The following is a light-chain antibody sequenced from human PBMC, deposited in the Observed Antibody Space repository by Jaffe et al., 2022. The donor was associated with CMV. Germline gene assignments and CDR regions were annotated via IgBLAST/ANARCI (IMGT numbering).Light chain of an antibody. Sequence: QPALTQPASVSGSPGQSVTISCTGTSGDVGGYNYVSWYQQHPGEAPKLIIYDVNNRPSGISSRFSGSKSGYTASLTISGLQAEDEAIYYCSSFSTNNNYVFGTSTKVTVL. CDR1: SGDVGGYNY. CDR3: SSFSTNNNYV. V-gene: IGLV2-14*03. J-gene: IGLJ1*01. CDR2: DVN.